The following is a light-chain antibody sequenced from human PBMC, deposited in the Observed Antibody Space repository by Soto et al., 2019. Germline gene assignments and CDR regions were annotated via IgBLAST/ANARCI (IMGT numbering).Light chain of an antibody. V-gene: IGKV1-6*01. J-gene: IGKJ2*01. CDR1: QGIRND. Sequence: AIQMTQSPPSLSASVGDRVTITCRASQGIRNDLAWYQKKPGKAPKLLIYAASNLQGGVPSRFSGRGSGRDFTLTISSLQPEDFATYYCLQDYNSPYTFGQGNKLAIK. CDR2: AAS. CDR3: LQDYNSPYT.